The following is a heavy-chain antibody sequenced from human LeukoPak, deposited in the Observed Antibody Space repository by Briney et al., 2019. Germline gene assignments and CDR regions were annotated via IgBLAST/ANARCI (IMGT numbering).Heavy chain of an antibody. J-gene: IGHJ4*02. Sequence: PGGSLRLSCAASGFTFSSSVMSWVRHAPGKGLEWVSSISNSGADTYYADSVKGRFIISRDNAKNSLFLQMNSLRAEDTAVYYCVRDQGGAVSYWGQGTLVTVSS. CDR3: VRDQGGAVSY. V-gene: IGHV3-23*01. CDR2: ISNSGADT. CDR1: GFTFSSSV. D-gene: IGHD3-16*01.